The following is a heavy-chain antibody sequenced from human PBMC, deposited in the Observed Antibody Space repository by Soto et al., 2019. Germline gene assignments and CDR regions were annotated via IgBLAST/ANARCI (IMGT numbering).Heavy chain of an antibody. V-gene: IGHV3-21*01. CDR1: GFTFSSYS. J-gene: IGHJ4*02. CDR3: ARETEMAIAAPGLDD. CDR2: ISTSSSYI. Sequence: EVQLVESGGGLVKPGGSLRLSCAASGFTFSSYSMNWVRQAPGTGLEWVSSISTSSSYIYYADSVKGRFTISRDNAKYSLYLQMNSLRAEDKAVYYCARETEMAIAAPGLDDWGQGTLVTVSA. D-gene: IGHD6-6*01.